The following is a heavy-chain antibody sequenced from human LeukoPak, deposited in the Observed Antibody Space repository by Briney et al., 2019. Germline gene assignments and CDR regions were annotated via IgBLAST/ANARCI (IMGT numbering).Heavy chain of an antibody. CDR1: GFILSRYW. V-gene: IGHV3-7*01. CDR2: IKQDGSET. J-gene: IGHJ4*02. D-gene: IGHD2-2*01. Sequence: PGGSLRLSCAASGFILSRYWMTWVRQAPGKGLEWVANIKQDGSETFYVDSVKGRFTISRDNAKNSLYLQMSSLRAEDTAVYYCARNLYIVEVPAAGVFDSWGQGVLVTVSS. CDR3: ARNLYIVEVPAAGVFDS.